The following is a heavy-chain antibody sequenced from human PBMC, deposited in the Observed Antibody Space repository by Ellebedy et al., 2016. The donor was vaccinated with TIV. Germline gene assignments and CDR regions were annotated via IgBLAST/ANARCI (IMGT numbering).Heavy chain of an antibody. J-gene: IGHJ4*02. CDR2: INPDSGGT. CDR1: GYTFTGYY. D-gene: IGHD1-26*01. Sequence: AASVKVSCKASGYTFTGYYMHWVRQAPGQGLEWMGWINPDSGGTNYAQKFQGRVTMTRDTPISTAYMELSRLRSDDTAVYYCARKGRTSGALTFDYWGQGTLVTVSS. CDR3: ARKGRTSGALTFDY. V-gene: IGHV1-2*02.